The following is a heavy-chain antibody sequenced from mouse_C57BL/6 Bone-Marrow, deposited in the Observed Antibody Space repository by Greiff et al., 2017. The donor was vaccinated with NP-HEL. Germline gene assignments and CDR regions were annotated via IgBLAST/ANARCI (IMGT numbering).Heavy chain of an antibody. CDR3: ARDTAQATWLAY. J-gene: IGHJ3*01. V-gene: IGHV3-6*01. Sequence: EVHLVESGPGLVKPSQSLSLTCSVTGYSITSGYYWNWIRQFPGNKLEWMGYISYDGSNNYNPSLKNRISITRDTSKNQFFLKLNSVTTEDTATYYCARDTAQATWLAYWGQGTLVTVSA. CDR1: GYSITSGYY. CDR2: ISYDGSN. D-gene: IGHD3-2*02.